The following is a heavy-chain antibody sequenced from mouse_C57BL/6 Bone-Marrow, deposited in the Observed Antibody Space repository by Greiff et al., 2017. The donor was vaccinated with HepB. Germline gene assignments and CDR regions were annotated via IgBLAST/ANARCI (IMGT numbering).Heavy chain of an antibody. CDR2: ISDGGSYT. V-gene: IGHV5-4*01. J-gene: IGHJ2*01. CDR1: GFTFSSYA. CDR3: ARDGGY. Sequence: EVQVVESGGGLVKPGGSLKLSCAASGFTFSSYAMSWVRQTPEKRLEWVATISDGGSYTYYPDNVKGRFTISRDNAKNNLYLQMSHLKSEDTAMYYCARDGGYWGQGTTLTVSS.